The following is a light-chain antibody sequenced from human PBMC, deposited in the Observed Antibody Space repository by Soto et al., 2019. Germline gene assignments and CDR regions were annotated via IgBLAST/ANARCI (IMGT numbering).Light chain of an antibody. CDR3: QQFNRYPHT. CDR1: QGIASS. J-gene: IGKJ4*01. V-gene: IGKV1-9*01. CDR2: AAS. Sequence: DIHLTQSPSFLSASVGDRVTITCRASQGIASSLAWYQQKAGKAPKLLIYAASTLESGVPSRFSGSGSGTEFTLTISSLQPEDFAIYYCQQFNRYPHTFGGGTKVEIK.